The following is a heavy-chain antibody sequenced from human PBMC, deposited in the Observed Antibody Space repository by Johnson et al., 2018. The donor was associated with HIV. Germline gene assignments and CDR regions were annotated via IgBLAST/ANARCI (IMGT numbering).Heavy chain of an antibody. J-gene: IGHJ3*02. Sequence: VQLVESGGGLIQPGGSLRLSCAASGFTVSSNYMSWVRQAPGKGLEWVSVIYSGGSTYYADSVKGRFTISRDNSKNTLYLQMNSLRAEDTAVYYCAKDRRASDPRGAFDIWGQGTMVTVSS. CDR2: IYSGGST. V-gene: IGHV3-53*01. CDR3: AKDRRASDPRGAFDI. CDR1: GFTVSSNY.